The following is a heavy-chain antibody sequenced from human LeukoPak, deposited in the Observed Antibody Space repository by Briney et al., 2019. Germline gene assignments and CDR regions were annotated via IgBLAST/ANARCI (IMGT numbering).Heavy chain of an antibody. V-gene: IGHV3-7*01. J-gene: IGHJ4*02. CDR1: GFPFSGSW. CDR2: IKQDGSEK. Sequence: GGSLRLSCAASGFPFSGSWMDWVRQAPGKRMEWVADIKQDGSEKHYADSVKGRFTISRDNAKNSLFLQMSGLRAEDTAVYYCSRSLDYWGQGALVTVSS. CDR3: SRSLDY.